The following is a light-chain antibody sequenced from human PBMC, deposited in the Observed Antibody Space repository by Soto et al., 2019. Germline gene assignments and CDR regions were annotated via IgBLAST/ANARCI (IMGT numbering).Light chain of an antibody. CDR1: QSISSY. J-gene: IGKJ1*01. CDR3: QQSYSTLTWT. CDR2: AAS. V-gene: IGKV1-39*01. Sequence: DIQMTQSPSSLSASVGDRVTITCLASQSISSYLHWYQQKPGKAPKLLLYAASSLQSGVPSRFSGSGSGTDFTLTISSLQPEDFATYYCQQSYSTLTWTFGQGTKVDIK.